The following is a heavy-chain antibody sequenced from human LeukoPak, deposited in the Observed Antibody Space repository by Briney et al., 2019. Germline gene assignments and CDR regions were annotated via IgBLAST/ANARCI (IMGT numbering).Heavy chain of an antibody. CDR2: IYPGDSDT. CDR3: ARQHPSSSSLGAY. V-gene: IGHV5-51*01. CDR1: GYSFTNYW. J-gene: IGHJ4*02. D-gene: IGHD6-6*01. Sequence: PGESLKISCKGSGYSFTNYWIGWVRQMPGKGLECMGIIYPGDSDTRYSPSFQGQVTISADKSISTAYLQWSSLKTSDSAIYYCARQHPSSSSLGAYWGQGTLVTVSS.